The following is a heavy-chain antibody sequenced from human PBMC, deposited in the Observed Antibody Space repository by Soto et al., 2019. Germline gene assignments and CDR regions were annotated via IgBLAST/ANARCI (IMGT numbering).Heavy chain of an antibody. CDR1: GGSISSYY. D-gene: IGHD6-19*01. CDR3: ASRIRLYSSGWYYFDY. Sequence: PSETLSLTCTVSGGSISSYYWSWIRQPPGKGLEWIGYIYYSGSTNYNPSLKSRVTISVDTSKNQFSLKLSSVTAADTAVYYCASRIRLYSSGWYYFDYWGQGTLVTVS. V-gene: IGHV4-59*01. CDR2: IYYSGST. J-gene: IGHJ4*02.